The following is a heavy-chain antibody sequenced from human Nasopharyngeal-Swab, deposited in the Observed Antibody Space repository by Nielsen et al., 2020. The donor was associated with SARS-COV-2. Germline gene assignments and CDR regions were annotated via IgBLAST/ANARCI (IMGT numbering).Heavy chain of an antibody. CDR2: IYYSGST. CDR3: ATPGIAVVGAFDI. V-gene: IGHV4-39*01. Sequence: SETLSLTCTVSGGSISSYYWGWIRQPPGKGLEWIGSIYYSGSTYYNPSLKSRVTISVDTSKNQFSLKLSSVTAADTAVYYCATPGIAVVGAFDIWGQGTMVTVSS. J-gene: IGHJ3*02. CDR1: GGSISSYY. D-gene: IGHD6-19*01.